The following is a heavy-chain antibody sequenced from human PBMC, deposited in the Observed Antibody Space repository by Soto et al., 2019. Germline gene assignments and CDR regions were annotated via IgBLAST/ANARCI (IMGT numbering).Heavy chain of an antibody. CDR2: IYYGGST. D-gene: IGHD3-10*01. V-gene: IGHV4-31*03. J-gene: IGHJ4*02. CDR3: ARTITMVRGVIIGLGSFDY. CDR1: GGSISSGGYY. Sequence: SETLSLTCTVSGGSISSGGYYWSWIRQHPGKGLEWIGYIYYGGSTYYNPSLKSRVTISVDTSKNQFSLKLSSVTAADTAVYYCARTITMVRGVIIGLGSFDYWGQGTLVTVSS.